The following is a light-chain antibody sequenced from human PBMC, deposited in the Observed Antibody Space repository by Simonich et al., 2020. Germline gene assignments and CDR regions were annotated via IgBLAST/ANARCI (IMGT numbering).Light chain of an antibody. CDR1: QSVLYSSKNKNY. CDR3: QQYYSTPPWT. J-gene: IGKJ1*01. CDR2: WAS. Sequence: DIVMTQSPDSLAVSLGERATINCQSSQSVLYSSKNKNYLAWYQQKPVQPPKLLIYWASPRESGVPDRFSGSGSGTDFTLTISSLQAEDVAVYYCQQYYSTPPWTFGQGTKVEIK. V-gene: IGKV4-1*01.